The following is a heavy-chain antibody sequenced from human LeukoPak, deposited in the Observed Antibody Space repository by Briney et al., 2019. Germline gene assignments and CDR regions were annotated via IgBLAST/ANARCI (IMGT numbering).Heavy chain of an antibody. V-gene: IGHV1-24*01. Sequence: ASVKVSCKVSGYTLTELSIHWVRQAPGKGLEWMGGFDPEDGETIYAQKFQGRVTMTEDTATDTAYIELSSLRSEDTAGYYCAAVFGLAFEIWGQGAMVTVSS. J-gene: IGHJ3*02. CDR3: AAVFGLAFEI. D-gene: IGHD3-16*01. CDR1: GYTLTELS. CDR2: FDPEDGET.